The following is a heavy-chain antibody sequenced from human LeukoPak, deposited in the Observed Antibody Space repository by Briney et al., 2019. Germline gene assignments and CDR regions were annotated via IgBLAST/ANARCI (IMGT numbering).Heavy chain of an antibody. D-gene: IGHD1-26*01. CDR3: ARRSTGSFPLCFRLVDL. Sequence: PGGSMRLSCAVSGFTFSNHPMSGVRQAPGKGLEWVSGISSSGSSTFFADHVKGRFTITRYNAKNSLYLQINTLQAEDTAVYYCARRSTGSFPLCFRLVDLWGQGTPVIVSS. V-gene: IGHV3-23*01. CDR1: GFTFSNHP. J-gene: IGHJ6*02. CDR2: ISSSGSST.